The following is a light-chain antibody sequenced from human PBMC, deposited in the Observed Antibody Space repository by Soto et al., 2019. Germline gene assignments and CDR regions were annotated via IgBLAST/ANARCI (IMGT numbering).Light chain of an antibody. CDR1: QSVSSSY. CDR3: QQSDSSPWP. CDR2: GES. V-gene: IGKV3-20*01. Sequence: EILLTQSPGTLSLAPRERATLSGRASQSVSSSYLAWYQQKPGQAHRLIMYGESSRATGITERFSGSGSGTDFTLTIRRMEPEDFAVYYCQQSDSSPWPLGPGPQVDLK. J-gene: IGKJ1*01.